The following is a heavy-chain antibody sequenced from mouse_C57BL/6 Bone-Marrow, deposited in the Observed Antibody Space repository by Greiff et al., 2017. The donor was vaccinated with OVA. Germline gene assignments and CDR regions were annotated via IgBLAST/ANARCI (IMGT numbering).Heavy chain of an antibody. CDR1: GYAFTNYL. V-gene: IGHV1-54*01. CDR2: INPGSGGT. CDR3: ARREIYDGYGYYAMDY. D-gene: IGHD2-3*01. J-gene: IGHJ4*01. Sequence: VQVVESGAELVRPGTSVKVSCKASGYAFTNYLIEWVKQRPGQGLEWIGVINPGSGGTNYNEKFKGKATLTADKSSSTAYMQLSSLTSEDSAVYFCARREIYDGYGYYAMDYWGQGTSVTVSS.